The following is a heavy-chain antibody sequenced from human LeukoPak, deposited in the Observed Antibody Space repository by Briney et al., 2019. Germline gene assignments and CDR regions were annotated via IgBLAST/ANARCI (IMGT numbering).Heavy chain of an antibody. CDR1: GGSFSSFY. CDR3: ARDRSGYGALSYYGMDV. J-gene: IGHJ6*02. CDR2: IYYSGST. V-gene: IGHV4-59*01. Sequence: PSETLSLTCAVYGGSFSSFYWSWLRQPPGKGLEWIGYIYYSGSTNYDPSLKSRVTISVDTSKNQFSLKLSSVTAADTAVYFCARDRSGYGALSYYGMDVWGQGTTVTVSS. D-gene: IGHD5-12*01.